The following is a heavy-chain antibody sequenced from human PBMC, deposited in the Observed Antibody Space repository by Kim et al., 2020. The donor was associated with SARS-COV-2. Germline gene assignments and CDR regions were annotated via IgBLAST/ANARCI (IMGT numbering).Heavy chain of an antibody. V-gene: IGHV3-48*02. J-gene: IGHJ4*02. D-gene: IGHD1-7*01. CDR3: ARDNWNYASDY. Sequence: TIYYEDSVKVLFTISRDNGKNALYLQMNSLRDEDTAVYYCARDNWNYASDYWGQGTLVSVSP. CDR2: TI.